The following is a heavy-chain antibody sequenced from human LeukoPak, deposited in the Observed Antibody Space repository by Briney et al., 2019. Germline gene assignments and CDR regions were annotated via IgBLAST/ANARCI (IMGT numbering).Heavy chain of an antibody. CDR1: GVSISSGGYY. V-gene: IGHV4-31*03. CDR2: IYYSGST. D-gene: IGHD3-22*01. J-gene: IGHJ4*02. CDR3: ARVRRGYYYDSSGYLPFGGFDY. Sequence: SQTLSLTCTVSGVSISSGGYYWSWIRQHPGKGLEWIGYIYYSGSTYYNPSLKSRVTISVDTSKNQFSLKLSSVTAADTAVYYCARVRRGYYYDSSGYLPFGGFDYWGQGTLVTVSS.